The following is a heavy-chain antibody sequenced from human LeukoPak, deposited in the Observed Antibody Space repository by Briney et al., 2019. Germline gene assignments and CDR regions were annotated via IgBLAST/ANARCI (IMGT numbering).Heavy chain of an antibody. J-gene: IGHJ4*02. CDR1: GWTFHDYG. CDR2: INWDGEST. Sequence: GGSLRLPCAVSGWTFHDYGMSWVRQAPGKGLGWVAGINWDGESTGYGDSVQGRFIISRDNAENALYLQMNGLRAEDTAVYYCARYLSASGYSLAYWGRGTPVTVSS. V-gene: IGHV3-20*04. CDR3: ARYLSASGYSLAY. D-gene: IGHD6-13*01.